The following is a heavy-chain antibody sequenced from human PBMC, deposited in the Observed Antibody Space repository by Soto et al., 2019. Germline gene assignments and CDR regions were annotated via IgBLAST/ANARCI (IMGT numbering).Heavy chain of an antibody. CDR3: ATVVGAPNWFDP. CDR2: IKQAGSER. D-gene: IGHD1-26*01. Sequence: EVQLVESGGGLVQPGGSLRLSCAASGFTFSSYWMSWVRQAPGKGLEWVANIKQAGSERYYVDSVKGRFTISRDNGKNSMYLQMNSLRAEDMAVYYCATVVGAPNWFDPWGQGTLVTVSS. CDR1: GFTFSSYW. J-gene: IGHJ5*02. V-gene: IGHV3-7*04.